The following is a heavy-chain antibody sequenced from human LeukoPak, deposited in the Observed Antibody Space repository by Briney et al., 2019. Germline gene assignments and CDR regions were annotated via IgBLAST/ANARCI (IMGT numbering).Heavy chain of an antibody. D-gene: IGHD3-3*01. J-gene: IGHJ4*02. CDR2: IGDSGGNT. V-gene: IGHV3-23*01. Sequence: GGSLRLSCAASGITFDDYAMHWVRQAPGKGLEWVSAIGDSGGNTYYADSVNGRFTISRDNSKSTLYLQMTSLRAEDTAVYYCANHPSGFWSGYWHFDYWGQGTLVTVSS. CDR3: ANHPSGFWSGYWHFDY. CDR1: GITFDDYA.